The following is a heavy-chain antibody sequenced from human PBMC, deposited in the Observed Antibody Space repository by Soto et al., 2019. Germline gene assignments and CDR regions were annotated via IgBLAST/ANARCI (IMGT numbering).Heavy chain of an antibody. J-gene: IGHJ4*02. D-gene: IGHD3-3*01. CDR1: GGSTRHSSYF. CDR3: ARSSIKPQVFMYPFDS. Sequence: SETLSLTCAVSGGSTRHSSYFWGWIRQPPGKGLESIANIYYDGNTYYNPSLKGRVTISLDTSKNQFSLRLNSVTAADTAVYYCARSSIKPQVFMYPFDSWSQGTLVTVSS. V-gene: IGHV4-39*01. CDR2: IYYDGNT.